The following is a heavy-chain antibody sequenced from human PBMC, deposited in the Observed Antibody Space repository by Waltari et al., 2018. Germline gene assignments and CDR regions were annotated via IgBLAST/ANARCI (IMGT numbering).Heavy chain of an antibody. Sequence: EVQLVESGGGLIQPGGALRLSCAASGFTVSSNYMSWVRQAPGKGRELVSVIYSGGRTYYEDSVKGRFTISRDNSKNTLYLQMNSLRAEDTAVYYCARGIEGWGADYYFDYWGQGTLVTVSS. CDR2: IYSGGRT. CDR1: GFTVSSNY. D-gene: IGHD2-21*01. CDR3: ARGIEGWGADYYFDY. V-gene: IGHV3-53*01. J-gene: IGHJ4*02.